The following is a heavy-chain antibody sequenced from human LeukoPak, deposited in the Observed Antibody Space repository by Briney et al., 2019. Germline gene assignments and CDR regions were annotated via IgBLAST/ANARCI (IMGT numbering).Heavy chain of an antibody. J-gene: IGHJ3*01. CDR1: GYTFTNYD. V-gene: IGHV1-69*06. CDR2: IIPIFGTA. CDR3: AREGVAQVVDY. D-gene: IGHD2-15*01. Sequence: ASVKVSCKASGYTFTNYDINWVRQATGQGLEWMGGIIPIFGTANYAQKFQGRVTITADKSTSTAYMELSSLRSEDTAVYYCAREGVAQVVDYWGQGTMVTVSS.